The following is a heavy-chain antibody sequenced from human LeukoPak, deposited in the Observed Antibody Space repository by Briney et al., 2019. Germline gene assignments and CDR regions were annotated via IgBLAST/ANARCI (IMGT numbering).Heavy chain of an antibody. CDR3: ARVNYGSATKEDY. D-gene: IGHD3-10*01. Sequence: PSETLSLTCTVSGGSLSSSNNYWGWTRQPPGKGLEWFGSISYSGGTSYNPSLKSRVTISVDTSENQFSLKLSSVTAADTAVYYCARVNYGSATKEDYWGQGTLVTVSS. J-gene: IGHJ4*02. V-gene: IGHV4-39*07. CDR2: ISYSGGT. CDR1: GGSLSSSNNY.